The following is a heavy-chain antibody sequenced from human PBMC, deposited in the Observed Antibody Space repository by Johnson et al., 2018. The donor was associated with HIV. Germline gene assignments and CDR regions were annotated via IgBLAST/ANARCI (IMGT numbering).Heavy chain of an antibody. D-gene: IGHD7-27*01. Sequence: MMLVDSGGGVVQPGRSLRLSCAASRFTFSSYDMHWVRQATGKGLEWVSAIGTAGDTYYPGSVKGRFTISRENAKNSLYLQMNSLRAGDTAVYYCARGGVTGEDHAFDIWGQGTMVTVSS. CDR1: RFTFSSYD. J-gene: IGHJ3*02. CDR2: IGTAGDT. CDR3: ARGGVTGEDHAFDI. V-gene: IGHV3-13*01.